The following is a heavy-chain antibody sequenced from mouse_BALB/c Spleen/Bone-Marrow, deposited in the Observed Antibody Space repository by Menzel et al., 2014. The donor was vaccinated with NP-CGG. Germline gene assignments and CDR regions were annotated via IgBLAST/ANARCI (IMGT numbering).Heavy chain of an antibody. J-gene: IGHJ3*01. CDR2: IDPENGDT. Sequence: EVKLMESGAELVRSGASVKLSCTASGFNIKDYYMHWVKQRPEQGLGWIGWIDPENGDTEYAPKFQGKATMTADTSSNTAYLQLSSLTSEDTAVYYCNAQNYGYGAWFAYWGQGTLVTVSA. D-gene: IGHD1-2*01. CDR3: NAQNYGYGAWFAY. V-gene: IGHV14-4*02. CDR1: GFNIKDYY.